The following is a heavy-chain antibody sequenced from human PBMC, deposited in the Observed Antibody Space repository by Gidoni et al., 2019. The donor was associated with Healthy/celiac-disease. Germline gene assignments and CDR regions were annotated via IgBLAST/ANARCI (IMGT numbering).Heavy chain of an antibody. Sequence: EVQLVESGGGLVQPGRSLRLSCAASGFTFDDYAMHWVRQAPGKGLEWVSGISWNSGSIGYADSVKGRFTISRDNAKNSLYLQMNSLRAEDTALYYCAKAPSTVVNDVFDYWGQGTLVTVSS. CDR2: ISWNSGSI. D-gene: IGHD4-17*01. CDR3: AKAPSTVVNDVFDY. CDR1: GFTFDDYA. J-gene: IGHJ4*02. V-gene: IGHV3-9*01.